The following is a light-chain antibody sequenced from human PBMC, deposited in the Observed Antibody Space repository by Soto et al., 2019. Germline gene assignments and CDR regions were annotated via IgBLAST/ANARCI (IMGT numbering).Light chain of an antibody. V-gene: IGKV3-20*01. CDR3: QQYGSSGT. Sequence: IVLTQSPGPLSLSPGESATLSCRASQSVSSSYLSWYQQKPGQAPRLLIHGTSDRATGIPDRFSGSGSGTDFTLTISRLEPEDFAVYYCQQYGSSGTLGQGTKVDI. CDR1: QSVSSSY. J-gene: IGKJ1*01. CDR2: GTS.